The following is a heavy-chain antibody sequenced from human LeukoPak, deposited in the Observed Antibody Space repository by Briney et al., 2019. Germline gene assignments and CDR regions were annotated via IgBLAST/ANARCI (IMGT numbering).Heavy chain of an antibody. D-gene: IGHD1-1*01. CDR3: ARQDGNSKYYFDY. J-gene: IGHJ4*02. Sequence: ECLKIFCKGYGYSVTYYWSGGVRRMRGKGLEWMGIIYPGDSDTRYRPSFQGQVTISVDKSISTAYLQWSSLKASDTAMYYCARQDGNSKYYFDYWGQGTLVTVSS. CDR2: IYPGDSDT. CDR1: GYSVTYYW. V-gene: IGHV5-51*01.